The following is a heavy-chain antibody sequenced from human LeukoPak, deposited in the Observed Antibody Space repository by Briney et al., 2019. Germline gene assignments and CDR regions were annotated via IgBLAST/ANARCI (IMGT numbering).Heavy chain of an antibody. CDR1: GGSISSYY. V-gene: IGHV4-59*01. CDR2: IYYSGST. J-gene: IGHJ5*02. D-gene: IGHD5-12*01. Sequence: SETLSLTCTVSGGSISSYYWSWIRQPPGKGLEWIGYIYYSGSTNYNPSLKSRVTISVDTSKNQFSLKLSSVTAADTAVYYCAREKAGLDSAWFDPWGQGTLATVSS. CDR3: AREKAGLDSAWFDP.